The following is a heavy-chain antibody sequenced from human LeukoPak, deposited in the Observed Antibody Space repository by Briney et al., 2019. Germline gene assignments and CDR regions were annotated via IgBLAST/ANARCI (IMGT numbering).Heavy chain of an antibody. J-gene: IGHJ4*02. Sequence: PSETLSLTCAVYGGSFSGYYWSWIRQPPGKGLEWIGEINHSGSTNYNPSLKSRVTISVDTSKNQFSLKLSSVTAADTAVYYCARLWITDGVVPAAFDYWGQGTLVTVSS. CDR1: GGSFSGYY. D-gene: IGHD2-2*01. V-gene: IGHV4-34*01. CDR3: ARLWITDGVVPAAFDY. CDR2: INHSGST.